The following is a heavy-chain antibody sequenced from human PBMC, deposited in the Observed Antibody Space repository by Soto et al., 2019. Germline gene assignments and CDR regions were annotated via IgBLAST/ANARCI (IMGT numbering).Heavy chain of an antibody. CDR1: GFTFSSYA. D-gene: IGHD3-22*01. CDR3: AKDLTMIVVVMFDY. V-gene: IGHV3-23*01. J-gene: IGHJ4*02. CDR2: ISGSGGST. Sequence: GGSLRLSCAASGFTFSSYAMSWVRQAPGKGLEWVSAISGSGGSTYYADSVKGRFTISRDNSKNTLYPQMNSLRAEDTAVYYCAKDLTMIVVVMFDYWGQGTLVTVS.